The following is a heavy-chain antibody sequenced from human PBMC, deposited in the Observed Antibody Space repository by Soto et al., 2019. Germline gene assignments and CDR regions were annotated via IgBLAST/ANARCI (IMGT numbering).Heavy chain of an antibody. CDR3: ARDPNYYDSSGYYYS. D-gene: IGHD3-22*01. J-gene: IGHJ4*02. Sequence: AASVKVSCKASGYTFTGYYMHWVRQAPGQGLEWMGWINPNSGGTNYAQKFQGRVTMTRDTSISTAYMELSRLRSDDTAVYYCARDPNYYDSSGYYYSWGQGTLVTVSS. CDR2: INPNSGGT. V-gene: IGHV1-2*02. CDR1: GYTFTGYY.